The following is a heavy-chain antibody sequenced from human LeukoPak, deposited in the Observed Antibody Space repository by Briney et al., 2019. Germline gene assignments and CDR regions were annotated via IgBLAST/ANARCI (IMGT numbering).Heavy chain of an antibody. J-gene: IGHJ6*02. CDR3: ARPSDHPYYYYGMDV. Sequence: SETLSLTCAVYGGSFSGYYWSWIRRPPGKGLEWIGEINHSGSTNYNPSLKSRVTISVDTSKNQFSLKLSSVTAADTAVYYCARPSDHPYYYYGMDVWGQGTTVTVSS. CDR2: INHSGST. CDR1: GGSFSGYY. V-gene: IGHV4-34*01.